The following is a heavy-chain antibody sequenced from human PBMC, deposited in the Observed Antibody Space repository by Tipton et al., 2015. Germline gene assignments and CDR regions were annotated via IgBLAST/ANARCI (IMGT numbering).Heavy chain of an antibody. J-gene: IGHJ3*02. D-gene: IGHD3-3*01. CDR2: TYYRSKWYT. CDR3: ARGGPWSPFGVDPHDAFDI. Sequence: GLVKPSQTLLFTCAISGDSVSSNSATWNWIRQSPSRGLEWLGRTYYRSKWYTDYAVSVKSRITVDPDTSKNQFFLQLNSVTPEDTAVYYCARGGPWSPFGVDPHDAFDIWGQGAMVSVSS. V-gene: IGHV6-1*01. CDR1: GDSVSSNSAT.